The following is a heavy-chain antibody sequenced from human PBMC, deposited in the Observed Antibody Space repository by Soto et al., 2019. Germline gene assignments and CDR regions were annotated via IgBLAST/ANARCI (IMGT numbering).Heavy chain of an antibody. V-gene: IGHV3-11*05. CDR2: ISTSSSYT. J-gene: IGHJ4*02. CDR1: GFTFSDHY. Sequence: QVQLVESGGDLVKPGGSLRLSCVASGFTFSDHYMTWIRQAPGKGLEWLSYISTSSSYTNYADSVKGRFTISRDNAMNSRYLQMNSLRAEDTAVYYCARLRLTGYFDYGGKGTLATVPS. CDR3: ARLRLTGYFDY.